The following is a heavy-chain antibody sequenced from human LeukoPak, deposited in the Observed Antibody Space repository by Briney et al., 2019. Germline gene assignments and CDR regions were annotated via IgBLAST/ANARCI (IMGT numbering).Heavy chain of an antibody. CDR1: GGSISSHY. Sequence: SETLSLTSTVSGGSISSHYWSWIRQPPGKGLEWIGYIYYSGSTNYNPSLKSRVTISVDTSKSQFSLKLSSVTAADTAVYYCARVVATIRDYYYYMDVWGKGTTVTVSS. V-gene: IGHV4-59*11. D-gene: IGHD5-12*01. J-gene: IGHJ6*03. CDR2: IYYSGST. CDR3: ARVVATIRDYYYYMDV.